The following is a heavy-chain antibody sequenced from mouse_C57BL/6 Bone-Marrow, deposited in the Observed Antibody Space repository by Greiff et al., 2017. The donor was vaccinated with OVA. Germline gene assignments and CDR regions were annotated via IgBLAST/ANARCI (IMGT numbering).Heavy chain of an antibody. CDR1: GFTFSSYA. V-gene: IGHV5-4*01. Sequence: EVQLVESGGGLVKPGGSLKLSCAASGFTFSSYAMSWVRQTPEKRLEWVATISDGGSYTYYPDNVKGRFTISRDNAKNNLYLQMSHLKSEDTAMYYCARERGIDYWGQGTTLTVSS. J-gene: IGHJ2*01. CDR2: ISDGGSYT. CDR3: ARERGIDY.